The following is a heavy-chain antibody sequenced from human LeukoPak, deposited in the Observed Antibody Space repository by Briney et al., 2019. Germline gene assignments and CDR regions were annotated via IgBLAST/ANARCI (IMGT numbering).Heavy chain of an antibody. D-gene: IGHD3-10*01. Sequence: ASVKVSFKASGYSFASHYMHWVRQAPGQGLEWMGIINPSGGSTTYAQKFQGRVTMTRDTSISTAFMELSSLRFDDTAMYYCSRDLIMFYSGSGVSPWGQGTQVTVSS. CDR1: GYSFASHY. CDR3: SRDLIMFYSGSGVSP. J-gene: IGHJ5*02. CDR2: INPSGGST. V-gene: IGHV1-46*01.